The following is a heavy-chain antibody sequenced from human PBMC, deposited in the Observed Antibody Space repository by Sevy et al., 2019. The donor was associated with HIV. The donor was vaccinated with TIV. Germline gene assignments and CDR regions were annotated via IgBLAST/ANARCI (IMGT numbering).Heavy chain of an antibody. CDR3: ARGVLLWFGEKNGYYMDV. CDR2: INPNRGGT. J-gene: IGHJ6*03. CDR1: GYTFTGYY. Sequence: ASVKVSCKASGYTFTGYYMHWVRQAPGQGLEWMGWINPNRGGTNYAQKFQGWVTMTRDTSISTAYIELSRLRSDDTAVYYCARGVLLWFGEKNGYYMDVWGKGTTVTVSS. D-gene: IGHD3-10*01. V-gene: IGHV1-2*04.